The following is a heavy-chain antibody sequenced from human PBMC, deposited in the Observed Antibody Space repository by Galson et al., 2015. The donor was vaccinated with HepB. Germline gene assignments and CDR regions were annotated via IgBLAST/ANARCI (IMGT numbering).Heavy chain of an antibody. CDR1: GFTFSSYA. CDR3: VKGYCSSTSCYEEGY. V-gene: IGHV3-64D*06. D-gene: IGHD2-2*01. CDR2: ISSNGGST. Sequence: SLRLSCAASGFTFSSYAMHWVRQAPGKGLEYVSAISSNGGSTYYADSVKGRFTISRDNSKNTLYLQMSSLRAEDTAVYYCVKGYCSSTSCYEEGYWGQGTLVTVSS. J-gene: IGHJ4*02.